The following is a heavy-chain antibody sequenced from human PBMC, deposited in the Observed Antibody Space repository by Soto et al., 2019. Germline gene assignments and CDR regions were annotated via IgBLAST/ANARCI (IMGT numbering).Heavy chain of an antibody. V-gene: IGHV4-59*01. D-gene: IGHD3-9*01. CDR3: ARGMAEEQIFYYFDY. Sequence: PSETLSLTRTVAGASINNYYWSWIRQPPGKGLEWIGHVYCSGSTHYNPSLKSRVTISVDASKSQFYLKLRSVTAADTAVYYCARGMAEEQIFYYFDYWGQGALVTVSS. J-gene: IGHJ4*02. CDR1: GASINNYY. CDR2: VYCSGST.